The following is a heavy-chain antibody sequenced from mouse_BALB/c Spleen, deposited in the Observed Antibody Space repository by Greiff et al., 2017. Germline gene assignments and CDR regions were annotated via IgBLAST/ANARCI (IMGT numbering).Heavy chain of an antibody. CDR1: GYSITSGYY. V-gene: IGHV3-6*02. CDR2: ISYDGSN. D-gene: IGHD1-1*01. J-gene: IGHJ2*01. Sequence: ESGPGLVKPSQSLSLTCSVTGYSITSGYYWNWIRQFPGNKLEWMGYISYDGSNNYNPSLKNRISITRDTSKNQFFLKLNSVTTEDTATYYCARDRGIYYYGSSYDYWGQGTTLTVSS. CDR3: ARDRGIYYYGSSYDY.